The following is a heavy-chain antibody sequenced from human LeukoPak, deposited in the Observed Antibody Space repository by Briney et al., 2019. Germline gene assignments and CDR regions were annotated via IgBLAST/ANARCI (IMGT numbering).Heavy chain of an antibody. CDR2: INPNSGGT. D-gene: IGHD6-6*01. V-gene: IGHV1-2*04. Sequence: GASVKVSCKASGYTFTGYYMHWVRQAPGQGLEWMGWINPNSGGTNYAQKFQGWVTMTRDTSISTAYMELSRLRSDDTAVYYCARGHSSLDYYYYYGMDVWGQGTTVTVSS. CDR1: GYTFTGYY. CDR3: ARGHSSLDYYYYYGMDV. J-gene: IGHJ6*02.